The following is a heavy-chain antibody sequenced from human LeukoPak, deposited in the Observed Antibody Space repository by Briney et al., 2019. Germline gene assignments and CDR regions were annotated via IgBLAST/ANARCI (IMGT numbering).Heavy chain of an antibody. Sequence: PSETLSLTCTVSGGSISSSSYYWGWIRQPPGKGLEWIGSIYYSGSTYYNPSLKSRVTISVDRSKNQFSLKLSSVPAADTAVYYCAREGTRWIQLLRPVPFDSWGQGTLVTVSS. CDR1: GGSISSSSYY. CDR2: IYYSGST. D-gene: IGHD5-18*01. V-gene: IGHV4-39*07. CDR3: AREGTRWIQLLRPVPFDS. J-gene: IGHJ4*02.